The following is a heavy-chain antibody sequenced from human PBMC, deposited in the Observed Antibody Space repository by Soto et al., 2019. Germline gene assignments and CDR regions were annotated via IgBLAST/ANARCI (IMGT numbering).Heavy chain of an antibody. J-gene: IGHJ4*02. CDR2: IYHSGSA. CDR3: ARGYGRNFDY. D-gene: IGHD5-18*01. Sequence: PSETLSLTCIVSGASITSENWWSWVRQPPGKGLEWIGEIYHSGSANYNPSLKSRVTISVDTSKNQFSLKLSSVTAADTAVYFCARGYGRNFDYWGQGTLVTVSS. CDR1: GASITSENW. V-gene: IGHV4-4*02.